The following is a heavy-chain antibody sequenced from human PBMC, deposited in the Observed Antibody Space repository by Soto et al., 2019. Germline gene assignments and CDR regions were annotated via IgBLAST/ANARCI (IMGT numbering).Heavy chain of an antibody. CDR3: AKDGGGYNYGYVMLDKYYYGMDV. Sequence: QVQLVESGGGVVQPGRSLRLSCAASGFTFSTYAMHWVRQAPGKGLEWVAVISYDGTNKYYAVSVRGRFTISRDNSKNMLFLQMNSLRAEDTAVYSCAKDGGGYNYGYVMLDKYYYGMDVWGQGATVTVSS. D-gene: IGHD5-18*01. V-gene: IGHV3-30-3*01. CDR1: GFTFSTYA. CDR2: ISYDGTNK. J-gene: IGHJ6*02.